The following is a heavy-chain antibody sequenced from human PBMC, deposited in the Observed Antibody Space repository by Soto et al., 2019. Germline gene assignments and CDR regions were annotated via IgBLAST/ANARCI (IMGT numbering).Heavy chain of an antibody. D-gene: IGHD3-22*01. CDR1: GGTFSSYA. CDR2: IIPIFGTA. Sequence: SVKVSCKASGGTFSSYAISCVRQAPGQGLEWMGGIIPIFGTANYAQKFQGRVTMTRDTSTSTVYMELSSLRSEDTAVYYCAREDRDYYDSSGYYQVGDYWGQGTLVTVS. J-gene: IGHJ4*02. CDR3: AREDRDYYDSSGYYQVGDY. V-gene: IGHV1-69*05.